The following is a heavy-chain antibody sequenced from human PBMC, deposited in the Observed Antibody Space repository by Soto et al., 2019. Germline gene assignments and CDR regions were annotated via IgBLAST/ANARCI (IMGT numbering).Heavy chain of an antibody. D-gene: IGHD6-13*01. Sequence: PGGSLRLSCAASGFTFSNYWMTWVRQAPGKGLEWVANIKQDGSEKYYVDSVKGRFTISRDNAKNSLYLQINSLRVEDTAVYSCARESRSSSWYSGWFDPWGQGTLVTVSS. J-gene: IGHJ5*02. V-gene: IGHV3-7*01. CDR3: ARESRSSSWYSGWFDP. CDR2: IKQDGSEK. CDR1: GFTFSNYW.